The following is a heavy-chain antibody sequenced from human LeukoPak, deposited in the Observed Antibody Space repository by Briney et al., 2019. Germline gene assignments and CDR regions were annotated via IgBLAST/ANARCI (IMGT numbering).Heavy chain of an antibody. J-gene: IGHJ5*02. Sequence: SETLSLTCTVSGGSISSSSYYWGWIRQPPGKGLEWIGSIYYSGSTYYNPSLKSRVTISVDTSKNQFSLKLSSVTAADTAVYYCARARYDFWSGYYYPANWFDPWGQGTLVTVSS. CDR1: GGSISSSSYY. V-gene: IGHV4-39*07. D-gene: IGHD3-3*01. CDR2: IYYSGST. CDR3: ARARYDFWSGYYYPANWFDP.